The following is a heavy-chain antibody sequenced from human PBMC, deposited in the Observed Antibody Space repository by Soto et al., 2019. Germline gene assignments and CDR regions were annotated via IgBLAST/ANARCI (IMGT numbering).Heavy chain of an antibody. Sequence: PAWSLRLSCAASGITFSSYAMPWVRQAPGKGLEWVAVISYDGSNKYYAHSVKGRFTISRDNSKNTLYLRMNSLSAEDTAVYYCARVCDFWSGTPVYWGQGTRVTVSS. V-gene: IGHV3-30-3*01. CDR2: ISYDGSNK. D-gene: IGHD3-3*01. CDR3: ARVCDFWSGTPVY. CDR1: GITFSSYA. J-gene: IGHJ4*02.